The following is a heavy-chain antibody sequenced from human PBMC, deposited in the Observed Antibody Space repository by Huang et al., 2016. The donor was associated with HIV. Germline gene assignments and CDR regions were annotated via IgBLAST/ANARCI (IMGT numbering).Heavy chain of an antibody. CDR1: GYAFTSYY. D-gene: IGHD3-22*01. CDR2: SNPSDGST. Sequence: QVQLVQSGAEVKKPGASVKVSCKASGYAFTSYYMHWVRQAPGQGLEWMGRSNPSDGSTSYAQKCQGRVTTTRDTSTNTVFMELSSLRSEDTAVYYCARDRDFYDSSGYWGFNYFDYWGQGTLVTVSS. CDR3: ARDRDFYDSSGYWGFNYFDY. J-gene: IGHJ4*02. V-gene: IGHV1-46*01.